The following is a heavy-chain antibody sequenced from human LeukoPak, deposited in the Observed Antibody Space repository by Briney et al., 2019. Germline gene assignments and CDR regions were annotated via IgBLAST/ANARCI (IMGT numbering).Heavy chain of an antibody. V-gene: IGHV1-2*02. CDR3: AKNWKLIWFGETIWFDP. D-gene: IGHD3-10*01. Sequence: ASVKVSCKASGYTFTGYYMHWVRQAPGQGLEWMGWINPNSGGTNYAQKFQGRVTMTRDTSISTAYMELSRLRSDDTAVYYCAKNWKLIWFGETIWFDPWARGPLVTVPS. CDR1: GYTFTGYY. CDR2: INPNSGGT. J-gene: IGHJ5*02.